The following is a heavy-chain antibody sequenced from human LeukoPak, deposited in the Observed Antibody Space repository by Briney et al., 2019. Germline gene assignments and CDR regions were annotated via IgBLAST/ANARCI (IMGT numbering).Heavy chain of an antibody. V-gene: IGHV4-59*01. J-gene: IGHJ3*01. CDR2: IYYSGST. Sequence: PSETLSLTCTVSGGSISSYYWSWIRQPPGKGLEWIAYIYYSGSTNYNPSLKSRVTISVDTSKNQFSLKLSSVTAADTAVYYCARADVKAWFGTLKTGAFDLWGQGTMVTVSS. CDR3: ARADVKAWFGTLKTGAFDL. D-gene: IGHD3-10*01. CDR1: GGSISSYY.